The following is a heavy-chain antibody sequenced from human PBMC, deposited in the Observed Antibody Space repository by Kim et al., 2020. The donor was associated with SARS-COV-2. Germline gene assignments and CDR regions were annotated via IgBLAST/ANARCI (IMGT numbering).Heavy chain of an antibody. CDR1: GYTFTGYY. CDR3: ARVGSSSRGGNWFDP. V-gene: IGHV1-2*06. Sequence: ASVKVSCKASGYTFTGYYMHWVRQAPGQGLEWMGRINPNSGGTNYAQKFQGRVTMTRDTSISTAYMELSRLRSDDTAVYYCARVGSSSRGGNWFDPWGQGTLVTVSS. J-gene: IGHJ5*02. D-gene: IGHD6-13*01. CDR2: INPNSGGT.